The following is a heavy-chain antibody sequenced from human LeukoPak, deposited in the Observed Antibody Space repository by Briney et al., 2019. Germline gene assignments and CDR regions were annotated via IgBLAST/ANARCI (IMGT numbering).Heavy chain of an antibody. D-gene: IGHD2-2*02. Sequence: SETLSLTCTVSGGSISSYYWSWIRQPPGKGLEWIGYIYYRGSTNYNPSLKSRVTISVDTSKNQFSLKLSSVTAADTAVYYCARTLYGIFDYWGQGTLVTVSS. J-gene: IGHJ4*02. CDR1: GGSISSYY. CDR2: IYYRGST. V-gene: IGHV4-59*01. CDR3: ARTLYGIFDY.